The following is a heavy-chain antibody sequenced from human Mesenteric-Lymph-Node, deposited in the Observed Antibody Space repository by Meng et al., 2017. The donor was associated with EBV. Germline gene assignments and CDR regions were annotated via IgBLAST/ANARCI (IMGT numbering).Heavy chain of an antibody. CDR2: INAGSGNT. CDR1: GYIFSTYA. J-gene: IGHJ5*02. Sequence: QVQLVQSGAEVKKPGASVKVSCKGSGYIFSTYAMHWVRQAPGQRLEWMGWINAGSGNTEYSQSFQGRLTMTTDTSTSTAYMELRSLTSDDTAIYYCARDEGVCSGGSCYSSTFDPWGQGTLVTVSS. CDR3: ARDEGVCSGGSCYSSTFDP. D-gene: IGHD2-15*01. V-gene: IGHV1-3*01.